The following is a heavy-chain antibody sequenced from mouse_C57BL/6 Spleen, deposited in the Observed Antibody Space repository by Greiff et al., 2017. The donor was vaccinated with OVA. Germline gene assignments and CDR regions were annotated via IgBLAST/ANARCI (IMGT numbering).Heavy chain of an antibody. D-gene: IGHD1-1*01. Sequence: QVQLQQSGAELVKPGASVKISCKASGYAFSSYWMNWVKQRPGKGLEWIGQIYPGDGDTNYNGKFKGKATLTADKSSSTAYMQLSSLTSEDSAVYFCAREGIYLYAMDDWGQGTSVTVSS. CDR3: AREGIYLYAMDD. V-gene: IGHV1-80*01. CDR1: GYAFSSYW. CDR2: IYPGDGDT. J-gene: IGHJ4*01.